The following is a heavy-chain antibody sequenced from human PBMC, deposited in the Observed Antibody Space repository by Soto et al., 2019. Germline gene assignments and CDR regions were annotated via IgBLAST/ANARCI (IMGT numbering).Heavy chain of an antibody. Sequence: GGSLRLSCAASGFTFSSYAMHWVRQAPGKGLEYVSAISSNGGSTYYANSVKGRFTISRDNSKNTLYLQMGSLRAEDMAVYYCARDYTAAAGGPGDYWGQGTLVTVSS. J-gene: IGHJ4*02. D-gene: IGHD6-13*01. V-gene: IGHV3-64*01. CDR2: ISSNGGST. CDR1: GFTFSSYA. CDR3: ARDYTAAAGGPGDY.